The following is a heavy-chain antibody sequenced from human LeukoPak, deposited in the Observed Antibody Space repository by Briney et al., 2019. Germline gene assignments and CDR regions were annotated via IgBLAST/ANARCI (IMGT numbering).Heavy chain of an antibody. CDR2: ISAYNGNT. V-gene: IGHV1-18*01. CDR1: GYTFTSSG. D-gene: IGHD1-26*01. J-gene: IGHJ4*02. Sequence: ASVKVSCKASGYTFTSSGISWVRQAPGQGLEWMGWISAYNGNTNYAQKLQGRVTMTTDTSTSTAYMELRSLRSDDTAVYYCASEQWELNYFDYWGQGTLVTVSS. CDR3: ASEQWELNYFDY.